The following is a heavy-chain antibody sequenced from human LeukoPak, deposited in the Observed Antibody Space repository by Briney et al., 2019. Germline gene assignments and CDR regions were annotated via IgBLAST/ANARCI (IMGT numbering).Heavy chain of an antibody. V-gene: IGHV3-23*01. CDR3: ARGHCSSTSCYNWFDP. D-gene: IGHD2-2*01. Sequence: SGGSLRLSCAASGFTFSSYAMSWVRQAPGKGLEWVSAISGSGGSTYYADSVKGRFTISRDNAKNSLYLQMNSLRAEATAVYYCARGHCSSTSCYNWFDPWGQGTLVTVSS. J-gene: IGHJ5*02. CDR2: ISGSGGST. CDR1: GFTFSSYA.